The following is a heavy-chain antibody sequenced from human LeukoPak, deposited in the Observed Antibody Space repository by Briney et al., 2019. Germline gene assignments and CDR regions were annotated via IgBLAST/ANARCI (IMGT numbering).Heavy chain of an antibody. D-gene: IGHD3-10*01. CDR1: GFTFSSYW. J-gene: IGHJ4*02. Sequence: GGSLRLSCAASGFTFSSYWMSWVRQAPGKGLEWVANIKQDGSEKYNVDSVKGRFTISRDNAKNSLYLQMNSLRAEDTAVYYCARSRRKTYYYGSGSGYFDYWGQGTLVTVSS. CDR3: ARSRRKTYYYGSGSGYFDY. CDR2: IKQDGSEK. V-gene: IGHV3-7*01.